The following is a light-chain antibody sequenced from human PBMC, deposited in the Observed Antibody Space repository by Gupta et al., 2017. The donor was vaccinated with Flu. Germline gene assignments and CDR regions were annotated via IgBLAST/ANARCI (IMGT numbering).Light chain of an antibody. Sequence: YVLTQPPSWSVAPGQTARITCGGNNIGIKSVHWFQQRPGQAPVLVVYADSGRPSGIPERFSGPNSENTATLTITRVEAGDEADYYCQVWDSSNNHVVFGGGTKLPVL. J-gene: IGLJ2*01. V-gene: IGLV3-21*02. CDR3: QVWDSSNNHVV. CDR1: NIGIKS. CDR2: ADS.